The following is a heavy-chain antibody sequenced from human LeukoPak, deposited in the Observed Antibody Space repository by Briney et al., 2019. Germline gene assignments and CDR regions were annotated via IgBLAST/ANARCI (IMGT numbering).Heavy chain of an antibody. Sequence: GGSLRLSCAASGFTVSSNHMSWVRQAPGKGLEWVSVIYSGGSTYYADPVKGRFTISRDNSKNTLYLQMNSLRAEDTAVYYCATDSSSCCDAFGIWGQGTMVTVSS. CDR1: GFTVSSNH. CDR2: IYSGGST. D-gene: IGHD6-13*01. V-gene: IGHV3-53*01. J-gene: IGHJ3*02. CDR3: ATDSSSCCDAFGI.